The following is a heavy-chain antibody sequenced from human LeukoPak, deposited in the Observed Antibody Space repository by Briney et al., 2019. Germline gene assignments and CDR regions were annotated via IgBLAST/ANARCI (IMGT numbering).Heavy chain of an antibody. CDR2: ISGSGGST. V-gene: IGHV3-23*01. Sequence: PGGSLRLSCAASGFTFSSYATSWVRQAPGKGLEWVSAISGSGGSTYYADSVKGRFTISRDNSKNTLYLQMNSLRAEDTAVYYCAKDPGLLWFGESRYFDYWGQGTLVTVSS. J-gene: IGHJ4*02. CDR3: AKDPGLLWFGESRYFDY. D-gene: IGHD3-10*01. CDR1: GFTFSSYA.